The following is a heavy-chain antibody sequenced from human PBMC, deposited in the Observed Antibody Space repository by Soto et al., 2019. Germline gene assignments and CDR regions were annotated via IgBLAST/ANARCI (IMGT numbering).Heavy chain of an antibody. V-gene: IGHV1-18*04. J-gene: IGHJ6*02. D-gene: IGHD6-13*01. Sequence: ASVKVSCKASGYTFTSYGISWVRQAPGQGLEWMGWISAYNGNTNYAQKLQGRVTMTTDTSTSTAYMELRSLRSDDTAVYYCARDATYSSSWNRYYYYGMDVWGQGTTVT. CDR3: ARDATYSSSWNRYYYYGMDV. CDR1: GYTFTSYG. CDR2: ISAYNGNT.